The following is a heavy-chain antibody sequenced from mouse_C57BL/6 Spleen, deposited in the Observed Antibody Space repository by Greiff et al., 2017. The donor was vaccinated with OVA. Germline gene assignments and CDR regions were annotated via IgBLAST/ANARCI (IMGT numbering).Heavy chain of an antibody. V-gene: IGHV5-9-1*02. CDR1: GFTFSSYA. CDR2: ISSGGDYI. D-gene: IGHD2-5*01. Sequence: EVKLVESGEGLVKPGGSLKLSCAASGFTFSSYAMSWVRQTPEKRLEWVAYISSGGDYIYYADTVKGRFTISRDNARNTLYLQMSSLKSEDTAMYYCTRDLYYSKEAWFAYWGQGTLVTVSA. J-gene: IGHJ3*01. CDR3: TRDLYYSKEAWFAY.